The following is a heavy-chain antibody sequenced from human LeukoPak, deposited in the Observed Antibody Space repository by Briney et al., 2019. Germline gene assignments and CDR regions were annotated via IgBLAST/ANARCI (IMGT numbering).Heavy chain of an antibody. CDR3: ARETGKTSDAFDI. CDR2: IYSGGST. D-gene: IGHD1-14*01. J-gene: IGHJ3*02. CDR1: GFTVSTNY. Sequence: PGGSLRLSCAVSGFTVSTNYMSWVRQAPGKGLEWVSVIYSGGSTYYADSVQGRFTISRDNSKNTVYLQMNSLRAEDTAMYYCARETGKTSDAFDIWGQGTMVTVSS. V-gene: IGHV3-53*01.